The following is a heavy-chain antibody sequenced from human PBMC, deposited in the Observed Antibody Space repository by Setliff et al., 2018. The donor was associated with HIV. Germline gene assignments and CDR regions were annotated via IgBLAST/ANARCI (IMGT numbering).Heavy chain of an antibody. V-gene: IGHV3-9*01. CDR3: AKPSLEWSPNWFDP. Sequence: GGSLRLSCAASGFNFKDFAMHWVRQPPEKGLEWVSGITWSSDSIAYADSVKGRFTTSRDNAKNSLYLQMNSLRVEDTALYYCAKPSLEWSPNWFDPWGQGTLVTVSS. D-gene: IGHD3-3*01. J-gene: IGHJ5*02. CDR2: ITWSSDSI. CDR1: GFNFKDFA.